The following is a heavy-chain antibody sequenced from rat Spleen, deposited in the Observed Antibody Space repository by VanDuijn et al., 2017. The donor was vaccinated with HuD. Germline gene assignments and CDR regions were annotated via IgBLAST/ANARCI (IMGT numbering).Heavy chain of an antibody. CDR2: IIYDGSSS. CDR3: ARLSYYYDGYFDY. V-gene: IGHV5-17*01. Sequence: EVQLVESGGGLAQPGRPLKISCAASGFTFSDYGMAWFRQAPGKGLEWVATIIYDGSSSYYRVPVKGRFTLSRDDAKSTLFLQMDSLRSEDTATYYCARLSYYYDGYFDYWGQGVMVTVSS. CDR1: GFTFSDYG. J-gene: IGHJ2*01. D-gene: IGHD1-12*03.